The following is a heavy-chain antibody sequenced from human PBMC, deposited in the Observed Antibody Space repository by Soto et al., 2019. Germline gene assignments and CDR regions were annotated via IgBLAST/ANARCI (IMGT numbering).Heavy chain of an antibody. J-gene: IGHJ4*02. V-gene: IGHV3-23*01. Sequence: EVQLLESGGGLVQPGGSLRLSCAASGFTFSSYAMSWVRQAPGKGLEWVSAISGSGGSTYYADSVKGRFTISRDNSKNTLYLQMNSLRSEDTAVYYCAKSYDFPYYFDCWGRGTLVTVTS. D-gene: IGHD3-3*01. CDR1: GFTFSSYA. CDR3: AKSYDFPYYFDC. CDR2: ISGSGGST.